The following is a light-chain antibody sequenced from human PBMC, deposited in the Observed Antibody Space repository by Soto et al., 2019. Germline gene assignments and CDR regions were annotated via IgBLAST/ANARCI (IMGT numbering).Light chain of an antibody. CDR2: DNS. J-gene: IGLJ2*01. CDR1: SSDVGGYNY. Sequence: QSALTQPASVSGSPGQSITISCTGTSSDVGGYNYVSWYQQHPGKAPKLMIYDNSNRPSGVSNRFSGSKSGNSASLTISGLQAEDEADYYCRSYTSSSSPVVFGGGTKLTVL. CDR3: RSYTSSSSPVV. V-gene: IGLV2-14*01.